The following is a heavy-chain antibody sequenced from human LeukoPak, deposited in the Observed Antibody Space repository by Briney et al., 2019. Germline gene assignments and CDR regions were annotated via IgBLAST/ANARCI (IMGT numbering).Heavy chain of an antibody. CDR2: ISGSGGST. D-gene: IGHD6-19*01. V-gene: IGHV3-23*01. CDR1: GFTFSSYA. Sequence: GGSLRLSCAASGFTFSSYAMSWVRQAPGKGLEWVSAISGSGGSTYYADSVKGRFTISRDNSKNTLYLQMNSLRAEDTAVYYCAKDGGTVAGRVYYFDYWGQGTLVTVSS. CDR3: AKDGGTVAGRVYYFDY. J-gene: IGHJ4*02.